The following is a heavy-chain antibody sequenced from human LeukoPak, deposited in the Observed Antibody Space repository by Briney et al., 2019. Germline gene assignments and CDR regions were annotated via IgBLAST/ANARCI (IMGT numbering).Heavy chain of an antibody. J-gene: IGHJ4*02. V-gene: IGHV3-20*04. D-gene: IGHD6-19*01. CDR1: GFTFDDYG. CDR3: GRDLSGWYGPDY. CDR2: INWNGGNT. Sequence: GESLRLSCAASGFTFDDYGMSWVRHAPGKGLEWVAGINWNGGNTGYSDSVKGRFTISRDNAKNSLYLQMDSLRAEDTALYYCGRDLSGWYGPDYWGQGTLVTVSS.